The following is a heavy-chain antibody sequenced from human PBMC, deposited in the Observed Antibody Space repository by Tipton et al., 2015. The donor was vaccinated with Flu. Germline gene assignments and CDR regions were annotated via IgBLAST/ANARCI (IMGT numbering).Heavy chain of an antibody. D-gene: IGHD3-10*01. CDR3: ARGSKYYYGSGSYIDY. CDR2: ISSNGGST. Sequence: SLRLSCAASGFTFSSYAMHWVRQAPGKGLEYVSAISSNGGSTYYADSVKGRFTISRDNSKNTLYLQMGSLRAEDMAVYYCARGSKYYYGSGSYIDYWGQGTLVTVSS. V-gene: IGHV3-64*02. J-gene: IGHJ4*02. CDR1: GFTFSSYA.